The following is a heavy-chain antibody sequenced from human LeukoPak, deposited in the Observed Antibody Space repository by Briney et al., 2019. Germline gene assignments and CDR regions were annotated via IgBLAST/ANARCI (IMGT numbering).Heavy chain of an antibody. CDR3: ARGTDYDMTWEYNY. D-gene: IGHD3-9*01. Sequence: GGSLRLSCAASGFTFSSYSMNWVRQAPGKGLEWVSSISSSSSYIYYADSVKGRFTISRDNAKNSLYLQMNSLRAEDTAVYYCARGTDYDMTWEYNYWGQGTLVTVSS. CDR1: GFTFSSYS. J-gene: IGHJ4*02. V-gene: IGHV3-21*01. CDR2: ISSSSSYI.